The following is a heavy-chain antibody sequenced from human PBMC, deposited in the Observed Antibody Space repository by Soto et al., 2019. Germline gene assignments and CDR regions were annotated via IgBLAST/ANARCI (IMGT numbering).Heavy chain of an antibody. V-gene: IGHV4-34*01. Sequence: QVQLHQWGAGLLKPSETLSLTCAVYGESFSGYYWSWIRQPPGKGLEWIGEINHSGSTNYNPSLKSRVTISVDTAKNQFSLKLSSVTAADTAVYYCARRTAETNLDYWGQGTLVTVSS. CDR1: GESFSGYY. CDR3: ARRTAETNLDY. CDR2: INHSGST. J-gene: IGHJ4*02. D-gene: IGHD1-1*01.